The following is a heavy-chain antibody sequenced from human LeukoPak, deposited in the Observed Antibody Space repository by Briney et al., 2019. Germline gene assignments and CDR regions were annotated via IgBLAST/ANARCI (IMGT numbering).Heavy chain of an antibody. V-gene: IGHV4-39*07. CDR1: GGSVGSGTYY. CDR2: VYYSGST. D-gene: IGHD6-13*01. CDR3: ARDGDRIAAVGFDY. Sequence: SETLSLTCTVSGGSVGSGTYYWSWIRQSPGKGLEWIGNVYYSGSTYYNPSLKSRVTISVDTSKNQFSLKLSSVTAADTAVYYCARDGDRIAAVGFDYWGQGTLVTVSS. J-gene: IGHJ4*02.